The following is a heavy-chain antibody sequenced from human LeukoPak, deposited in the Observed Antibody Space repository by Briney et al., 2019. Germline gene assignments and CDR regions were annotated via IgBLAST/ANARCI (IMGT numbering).Heavy chain of an antibody. Sequence: SETLSLTCTVSGGFINNYYCTWIRQPPGKGLEWLGCIHYSGSSSYIPCLKSRVTISVDRSENHFSLKLNSVTAADTAVYYCASLAFCTNYRCLPDSWGQGTLVTVSS. V-gene: IGHV4-59*08. CDR3: ASLAFCTNYRCLPDS. D-gene: IGHD2-8*01. CDR1: GGFINNYY. CDR2: IHYSGSS. J-gene: IGHJ4*02.